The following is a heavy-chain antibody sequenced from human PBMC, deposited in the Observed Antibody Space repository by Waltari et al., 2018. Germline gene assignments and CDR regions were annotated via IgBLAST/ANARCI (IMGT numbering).Heavy chain of an antibody. CDR1: GGSFSDSY. CDR2: IYTSGST. V-gene: IGHV4-59*10. CDR3: ARDSVIAPQYFQH. D-gene: IGHD2-21*01. Sequence: QVHLQQWGEGLLKPSATLSLTCAVYGGSFSDSYWSWIRQPAGKGLEWIGRIYTSGSTNYNPSLKSRVTMSVDTSKNQFSLKLSSVTAADTAVYYCARDSVIAPQYFQHWGQGTLVTVSS. J-gene: IGHJ1*01.